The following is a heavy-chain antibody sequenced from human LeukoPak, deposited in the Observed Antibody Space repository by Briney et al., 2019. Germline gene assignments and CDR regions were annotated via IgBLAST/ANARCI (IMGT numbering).Heavy chain of an antibody. CDR1: GGSFSGYY. CDR3: ARGSGSSWPYYYYYGMDV. D-gene: IGHD6-13*01. V-gene: IGHV4-59*01. Sequence: SETLSLTCAVYGGSFSGYYWSWIRQPPGKGLEWIGYIYYSGSTNYNPSLKSRVTISVDTSKNQFSLKLSSVTAADTAVYYCARGSGSSWPYYYYYGMDVWAKGQRSPSP. CDR2: IYYSGST. J-gene: IGHJ6*02.